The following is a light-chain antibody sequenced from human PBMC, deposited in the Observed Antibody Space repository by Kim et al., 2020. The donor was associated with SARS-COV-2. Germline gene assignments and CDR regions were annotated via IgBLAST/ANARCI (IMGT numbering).Light chain of an antibody. J-gene: IGLJ1*01. V-gene: IGLV3-1*01. Sequence: SVSPGQTATITCSGEKLGDKYVCWYQQKPGQSPVQLIFQDSNRPSGIPERFSGSNSGNTATLTISGTQAVDEADYYCQTWGTSAAVFGSGTKVTVL. CDR2: QDS. CDR3: QTWGTSAAV. CDR1: KLGDKY.